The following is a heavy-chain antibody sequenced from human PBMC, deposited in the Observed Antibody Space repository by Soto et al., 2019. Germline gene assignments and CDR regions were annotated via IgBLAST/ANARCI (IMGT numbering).Heavy chain of an antibody. CDR1: GLNFDDFA. J-gene: IGHJ4*02. D-gene: IGHD2-21*02. CDR3: ARGLKYDFDPLISNYFDY. Sequence: HPGGSLRLSCVGTGLNFDDFAMHWVRQAPGKGLEWVSGITWNSRVLAYADSVKGRFTISRDTSKNTLFLHMGGLRAEDSAVYFCARGLKYDFDPLISNYFDYWGQGTLVTVSS. V-gene: IGHV3-9*01. CDR2: ITWNSRVL.